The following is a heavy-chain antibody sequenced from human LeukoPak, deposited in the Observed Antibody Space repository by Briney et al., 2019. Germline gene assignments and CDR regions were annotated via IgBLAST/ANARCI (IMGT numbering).Heavy chain of an antibody. CDR3: AKDLNRYFDWLFDY. D-gene: IGHD3-9*01. CDR1: GFTFSSYW. CDR2: ISGSGGGT. V-gene: IGHV3-23*01. Sequence: PGGSLRLSCAASGFTFSSYWMHWVRQAPGKGLEWVSAISGSGGGTYYADSVKGRFTISRDNSKNTLYLQMNSLRAEDTAVYYCAKDLNRYFDWLFDYWGQGTLVTVSS. J-gene: IGHJ4*02.